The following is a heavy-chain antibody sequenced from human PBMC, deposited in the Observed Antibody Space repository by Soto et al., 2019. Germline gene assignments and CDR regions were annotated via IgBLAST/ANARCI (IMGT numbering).Heavy chain of an antibody. D-gene: IGHD1-26*01. CDR2: ISDSGGWT. CDR3: VRGIVSPDY. Sequence: GGSLRLSCAASGFTFSSYGMGWVRQAPGMGLEWVSGISDSGGWTFNADSVKGRFTISRDNSKNTLILQMDSLRAEDSAVYFCVRGIVSPDYWGQGTLVTVSS. CDR1: GFTFSSYG. J-gene: IGHJ4*02. V-gene: IGHV3-23*01.